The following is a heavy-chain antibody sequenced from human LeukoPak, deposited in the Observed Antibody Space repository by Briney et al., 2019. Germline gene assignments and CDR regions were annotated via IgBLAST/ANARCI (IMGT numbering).Heavy chain of an antibody. CDR2: IYYSGST. J-gene: IGHJ4*02. CDR3: ASSHYYDSSGTLAY. Sequence: SETLSLTCTVSGGSISSGGYYWSWIRQHPGKGLEWIGYIYYSGSTYYNPSIKSRVTISVDTSKNQFSLKLSSVTAADTAVYYCASSHYYDSSGTLAYWGQGTLVTVSS. V-gene: IGHV4-31*03. D-gene: IGHD3-22*01. CDR1: GGSISSGGYY.